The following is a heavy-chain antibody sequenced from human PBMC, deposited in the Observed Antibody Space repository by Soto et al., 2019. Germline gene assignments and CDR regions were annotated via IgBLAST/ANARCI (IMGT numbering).Heavy chain of an antibody. CDR1: GFTFSTYW. V-gene: IGHV3-33*08. D-gene: IGHD2-2*01. Sequence: GGSLRLSCAASGFTFSTYWMHWIRQVPGKGLEWVAVIWYDGSNKYYADSVKGRFTISRDNSKNTLYLQMNSLRAEDTAVYYCARERPRVPAALLHYYYYGMDVWGQGTTVTVSS. CDR2: IWYDGSNK. J-gene: IGHJ6*02. CDR3: ARERPRVPAALLHYYYYGMDV.